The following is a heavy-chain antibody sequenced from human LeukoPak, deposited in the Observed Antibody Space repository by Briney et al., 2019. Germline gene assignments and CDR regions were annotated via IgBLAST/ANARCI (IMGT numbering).Heavy chain of an antibody. J-gene: IGHJ4*02. CDR2: INHSGST. V-gene: IGHV4-34*01. D-gene: IGHD6-19*01. Sequence: YWSWIRQPPGXXLEWIGEINHSGSTNYNPSLKSRVTISVDTSKNQFSLKLSSVTAADTAVYYCARSPEWLDYWGQGTLVTVSS. CDR3: ARSPEWLDY. CDR1: Y.